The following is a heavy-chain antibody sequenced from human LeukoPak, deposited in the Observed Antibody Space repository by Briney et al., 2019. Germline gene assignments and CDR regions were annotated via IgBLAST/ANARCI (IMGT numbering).Heavy chain of an antibody. J-gene: IGHJ4*02. V-gene: IGHV3-48*01. CDR3: ARMMLAYCGGDCYSKKANFDY. CDR1: GFTFSSYS. D-gene: IGHD2-21*02. Sequence: PGGSLRLSCAASGFTFSSYSMNWVRQAPGKGLEWVSYISSSSSTIYYADSVKGRFTISRDNAKNSLYLQMNSLRAEATAVYYCARMMLAYCGGDCYSKKANFDYWGQGTLVTVSS. CDR2: ISSSSSTI.